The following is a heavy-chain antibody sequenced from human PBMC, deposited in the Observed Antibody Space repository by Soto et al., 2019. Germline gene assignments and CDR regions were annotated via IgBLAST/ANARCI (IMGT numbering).Heavy chain of an antibody. J-gene: IGHJ4*02. Sequence: GASVKVSCKASGGSLSTNPISWVRQAPGQGLEWMGGTGSGTGPGNRAQKFQGRLTVTADKSTSTVYVELTNLSSEDTAVYYCARRDSGGFYRFFDSWGQGTLVTVSS. CDR1: GGSLSTNP. CDR3: ARRDSGGFYRFFDS. CDR2: TGSGTGPG. D-gene: IGHD2-15*01. V-gene: IGHV1-69*06.